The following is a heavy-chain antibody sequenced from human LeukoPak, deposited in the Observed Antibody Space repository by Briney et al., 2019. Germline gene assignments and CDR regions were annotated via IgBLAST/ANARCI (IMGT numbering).Heavy chain of an antibody. V-gene: IGHV4-34*01. J-gene: IGHJ5*02. CDR3: ARQHCSSSSCYFDP. CDR1: GGSFSGYY. Sequence: PSETLSLTCAVYGGSFSGYYWSFIRQPPGKGLEWIGEINHSRSTNYNPSLKSRVTISVDTSKNQISLKLSSVTAADTAIYYCARQHCSSSSCYFDPWGQGTLVTVSS. D-gene: IGHD2-2*01. CDR2: INHSRST.